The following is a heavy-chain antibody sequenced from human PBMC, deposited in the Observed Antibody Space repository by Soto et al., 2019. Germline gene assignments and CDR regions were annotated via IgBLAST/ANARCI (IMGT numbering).Heavy chain of an antibody. CDR3: ARDLWGYCGTNCYPLDV. CDR2: MYNTGST. V-gene: IGHV4-59*01. J-gene: IGHJ6*02. Sequence: SETLSLTCTVSGGSISGYYWSWIRQPPGKGLEWIGYMYNTGSTVYNPSFKSRVTISVDTSKNQFSLKLNSVTAADTAVYYCARDLWGYCGTNCYPLDVWGQGTTVTVS. CDR1: GGSISGYY. D-gene: IGHD2-21*02.